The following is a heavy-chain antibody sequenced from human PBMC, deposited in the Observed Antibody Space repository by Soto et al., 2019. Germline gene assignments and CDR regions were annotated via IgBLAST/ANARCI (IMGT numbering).Heavy chain of an antibody. CDR3: ARSLLTSSWYAGS. D-gene: IGHD6-13*01. V-gene: IGHV4-38-2*01. CDR2: IYHSGTT. J-gene: IGHJ5*02. Sequence: SETLSLTCVVSGYSISSGYYWGWIRQPPGKGLEWIGSIYHSGTTYYNPSLKSRVTISLDTSRNQFSLKLTSVTAADTAVYYCARSLLTSSWYAGSWGQGTLLTVSS. CDR1: GYSISSGYY.